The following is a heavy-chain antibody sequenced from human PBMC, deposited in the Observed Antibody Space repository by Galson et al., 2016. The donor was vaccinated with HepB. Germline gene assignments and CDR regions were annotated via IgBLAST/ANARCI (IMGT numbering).Heavy chain of an antibody. D-gene: IGHD3-10*01. CDR3: ARIRRITYDAFDI. Sequence: PALVKPTQTLTLTCTLSGFSRSTSGMCVSWIRQPPGKALERLALIDWDDDKYYSTSLKTRLTISKETSKNQVVLTMTNMDPVDTATYYCARIRRITYDAFDIWGQGAMVTVSS. J-gene: IGHJ3*02. CDR2: IDWDDDK. V-gene: IGHV2-70*01. CDR1: GFSRSTSGMC.